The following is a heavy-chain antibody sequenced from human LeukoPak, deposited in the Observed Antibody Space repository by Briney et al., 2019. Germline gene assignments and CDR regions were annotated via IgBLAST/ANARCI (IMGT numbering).Heavy chain of an antibody. CDR2: IIPILGIA. V-gene: IGHV1-69*04. CDR1: GGTFSSYT. D-gene: IGHD3-22*01. J-gene: IGHJ4*02. CDR3: AREIPYYDSSGYYFDY. Sequence: ASVKVSCKASGGTFSSYTISWVRQAPGQGLEWMGRIIPILGIANYAQKFQGRVTITADKSTSTAYMELSSLRSEDTAVYYCAREIPYYDSSGYYFDYWGQGTLVTVSS.